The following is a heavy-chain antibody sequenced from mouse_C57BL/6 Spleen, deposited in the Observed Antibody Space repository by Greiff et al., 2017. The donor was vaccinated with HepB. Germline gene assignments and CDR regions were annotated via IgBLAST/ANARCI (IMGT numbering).Heavy chain of an antibody. CDR1: GYTFTSYD. CDR2: IYPRDGST. J-gene: IGHJ1*03. CDR3: ERYSNYRYWYFDV. V-gene: IGHV1-85*01. D-gene: IGHD2-5*01. Sequence: QVQLKESGPELVKPGASVKLSCKASGYTFTSYDINWVKQRPGQGLEWIGWIYPRDGSTKYNEKFKGKATLTVDTSSSTAYMELNSLTSEDSAVYFCERYSNYRYWYFDVWGTGTTVTVSS.